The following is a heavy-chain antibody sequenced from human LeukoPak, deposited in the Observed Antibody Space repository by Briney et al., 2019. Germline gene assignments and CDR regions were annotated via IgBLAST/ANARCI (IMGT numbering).Heavy chain of an antibody. CDR1: GGSFSGYY. D-gene: IGHD2-2*03. CDR3: ARDGSARNAFDI. V-gene: IGHV4-34*01. J-gene: IGHJ3*02. Sequence: PSETLSLTCAVYGGSFSGYYWSWIRQPPGKGLEWIGEINHSGSTNYNPSLKSRVTISVDTSKNQFSLKLSSVTAADTAVYYCARDGSARNAFDIWGQGSMVTVSS. CDR2: INHSGST.